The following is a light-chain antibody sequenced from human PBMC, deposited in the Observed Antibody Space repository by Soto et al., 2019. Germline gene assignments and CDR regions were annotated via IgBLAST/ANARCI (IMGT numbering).Light chain of an antibody. J-gene: IGLJ3*02. CDR2: DVS. CDR1: SSDVGGYNY. CDR3: SSYTTTSALA. V-gene: IGLV2-14*01. Sequence: QSALTQPASVSGSPGQSITISCTGTSSDVGGYNYVSWYQQHPDKAPKLIIYDVSYRPSGVSNRFSGSKSGNTASLTISGLQAEDEADYYCSSYTTTSALAFGGGTKATVL.